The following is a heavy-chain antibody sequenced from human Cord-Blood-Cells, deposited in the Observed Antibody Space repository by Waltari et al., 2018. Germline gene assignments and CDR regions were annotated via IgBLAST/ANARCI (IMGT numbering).Heavy chain of an antibody. Sequence: QVQLVQSGAEVKKPGASVKVSCKASGYTFTGYYMHWVRQAPGQGLEWMGWINPNSGGKNYAKKFQGRVTMIKDTSISTAYMELSRLRSDDTAVYYCARDAGYCSSTSCYARGWFDPWGQGTLVTVSS. V-gene: IGHV1-2*02. CDR3: ARDAGYCSSTSCYARGWFDP. J-gene: IGHJ5*02. D-gene: IGHD2-2*03. CDR1: GYTFTGYY. CDR2: INPNSGGK.